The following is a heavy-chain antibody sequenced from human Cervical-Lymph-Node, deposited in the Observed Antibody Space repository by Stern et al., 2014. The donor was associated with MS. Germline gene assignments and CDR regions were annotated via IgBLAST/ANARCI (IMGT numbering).Heavy chain of an antibody. CDR1: GYTFTTPNYG. J-gene: IGHJ4*02. CDR3: ARERLRDFNDYHFDS. Sequence: QVQLVQSGPEVRQPGASVRVSCKASGYTFTTPNYGIAWVREAPGRGLEWMGWISSYNGNTVYAQNLQDRVTMTTDTSASTAYMELRSLRSDDTAFYYCARERLRDFNDYHFDSWGLGTLVTVSS. CDR2: ISSYNGNT. V-gene: IGHV1-18*01. D-gene: IGHD4-11*01.